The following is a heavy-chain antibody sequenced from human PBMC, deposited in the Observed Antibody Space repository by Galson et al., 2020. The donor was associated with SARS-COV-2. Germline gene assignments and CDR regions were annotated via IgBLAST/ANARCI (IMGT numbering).Heavy chain of an antibody. CDR1: GYTLTELY. CDR2: FNPEDGET. Sequence: ASVKVSCKVSGYTLTELYMHWVRQAPGKGLEWMGGFNPEDGETIYAQKFQGRVTMTEDTSTDTAYMELSSLRSEDTDVYYCATAPGIAVAGIGGWFDPWGQGTLVTVSS. V-gene: IGHV1-24*01. D-gene: IGHD6-19*01. CDR3: ATAPGIAVAGIGGWFDP. J-gene: IGHJ5*02.